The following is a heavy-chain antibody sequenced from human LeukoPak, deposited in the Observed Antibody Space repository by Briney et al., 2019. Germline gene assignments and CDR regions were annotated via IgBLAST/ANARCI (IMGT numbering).Heavy chain of an antibody. J-gene: IGHJ4*02. V-gene: IGHV1-18*01. D-gene: IGHD3-10*01. Sequence: ASVKVSCKASGYTFTSYGISWVRQAPGQGLEWMGWISAYNGNTNYAQKLQGRVTMTTDTSTSTAYMELRSLRSDDTAVYYCARALKFLLWFGEVREYHFDYWGQGTLVTVSS. CDR1: GYTFTSYG. CDR3: ARALKFLLWFGEVREYHFDY. CDR2: ISAYNGNT.